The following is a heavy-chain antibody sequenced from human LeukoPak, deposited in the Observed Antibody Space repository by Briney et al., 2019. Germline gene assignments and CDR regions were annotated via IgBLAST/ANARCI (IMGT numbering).Heavy chain of an antibody. CDR2: VRSKANSYAT. CDR1: GFTFSGPA. J-gene: IGHJ6*02. D-gene: IGHD6-19*01. V-gene: IGHV3-73*01. CDR3: TSYSSGSYYYGMDV. Sequence: GGSLRLSCAASGFTFSGPAMHWVRQASGKGLEWVGRVRSKANSYATTYAASVRGRFTISRDDSKNTAYLQMNSLKTEDTAVYYCTSYSSGSYYYGMDVWGQGTTVTVSS.